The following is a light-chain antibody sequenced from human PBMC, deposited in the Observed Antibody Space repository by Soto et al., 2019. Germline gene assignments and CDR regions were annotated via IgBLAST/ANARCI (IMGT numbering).Light chain of an antibody. CDR1: QSVSSSY. Sequence: EIVLTQSPGTLSLSPGERATLSCRASQSVSSSYLTWYQQKPGQAPRVLVYGSSRRATGIPDRFSGSGAGTDFTLPISRLEPEDFAVYYCQQYGRSPGYTFGQGTKLEIK. J-gene: IGKJ2*01. V-gene: IGKV3-20*01. CDR3: QQYGRSPGYT. CDR2: GSS.